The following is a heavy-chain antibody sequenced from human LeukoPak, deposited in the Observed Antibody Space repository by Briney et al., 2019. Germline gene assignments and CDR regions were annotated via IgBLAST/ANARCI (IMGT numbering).Heavy chain of an antibody. CDR2: ISSSGSTI. CDR1: GFTFSSYE. J-gene: IGHJ4*02. D-gene: IGHD7-27*01. V-gene: IGHV3-48*03. CDR3: ARDLGMGYFDY. Sequence: GGSLRLSCAASGFTFSSYEMNWVRQAPGKGLEWVSYISSSGSTIYYADSVKGRFTISRDNAKNSLYLQMNSLRAEDTAVYYRARDLGMGYFDYWGQGTLVTVSS.